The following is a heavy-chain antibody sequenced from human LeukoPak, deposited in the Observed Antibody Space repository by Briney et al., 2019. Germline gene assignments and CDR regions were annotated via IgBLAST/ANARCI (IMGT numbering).Heavy chain of an antibody. D-gene: IGHD6-19*01. CDR1: GGSISSYY. CDR2: IYYSGST. CDR3: ARLPLAVAGTRYYYYYYMDV. Sequence: PSETLSLTCTVSGGSISSYYWSWIRQPPGKGLECIGYIYYSGSTNYNPSLKSRVTISVDTSKNQFSLKLSSVTAADTAVYYCARLPLAVAGTRYYYYYYMDVWGKGTTVTVSS. V-gene: IGHV4-59*01. J-gene: IGHJ6*03.